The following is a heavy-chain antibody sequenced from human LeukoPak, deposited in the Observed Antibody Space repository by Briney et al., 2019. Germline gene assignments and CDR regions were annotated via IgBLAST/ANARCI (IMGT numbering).Heavy chain of an antibody. J-gene: IGHJ5*01. CDR3: ARQYYDILTVPNFFDS. CDR1: EYCSSNYW. CDR2: ILPGNSET. Sequence: AESLLTSCNGSEYCSSNYWIGWVRHTPEKGLEWGGIILPGNSETTYSPSFQGEVTTSADKSITTTHLLWSSLKAADTAMYYCARQYYDILTVPNFFDSWGQGTLVTVSS. D-gene: IGHD3-9*01. V-gene: IGHV5-51*01.